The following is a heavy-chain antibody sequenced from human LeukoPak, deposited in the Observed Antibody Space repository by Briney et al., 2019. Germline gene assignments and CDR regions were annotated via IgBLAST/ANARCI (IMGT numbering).Heavy chain of an antibody. J-gene: IGHJ4*02. Sequence: PGGSLRLSYAASGFTFSTYSMNWVRQAPGKGLEWVPSISSSSSHIYYADSMKGRFTISRDNAKNSLYLQMNSLRAEDTAVYYCARDPFKGGGTSTHFDYWGQGTLVTVSS. D-gene: IGHD1-1*01. CDR2: ISSSSSHI. V-gene: IGHV3-21*01. CDR3: ARDPFKGGGTSTHFDY. CDR1: GFTFSTYS.